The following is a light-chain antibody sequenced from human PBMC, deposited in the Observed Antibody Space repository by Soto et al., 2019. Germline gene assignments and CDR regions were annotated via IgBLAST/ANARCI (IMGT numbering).Light chain of an antibody. CDR2: ANS. CDR1: SANIGAGYD. CDR3: QSYDSSLSGSV. Sequence: QSVLTQPPSLSGAPGQRVTISCTGSSANIGAGYDVHWYQQLPGTAPRLLIYANSNRPSGVPDRFSGSKSGTSASLAITGLQPEDEADYYCQSYDSSLSGSVFGGGTKLTVL. V-gene: IGLV1-40*01. J-gene: IGLJ2*01.